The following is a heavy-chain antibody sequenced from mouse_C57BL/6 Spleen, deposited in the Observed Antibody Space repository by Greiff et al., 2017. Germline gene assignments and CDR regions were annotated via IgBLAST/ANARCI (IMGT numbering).Heavy chain of an antibody. CDR3: ARGDYGYDEAY. Sequence: VQLQQSGPELVKPGASVKISCKASGYTFTDYYMHWVKQSHGKSLEWIGDINPNNGGTSYNQKFKGKATLTVDKSSSTAYMELRSLTSEDSAVYYCARGDYGYDEAYWGQGTLVTVSA. CDR2: INPNNGGT. CDR1: GYTFTDYY. V-gene: IGHV1-26*01. J-gene: IGHJ3*01. D-gene: IGHD2-2*01.